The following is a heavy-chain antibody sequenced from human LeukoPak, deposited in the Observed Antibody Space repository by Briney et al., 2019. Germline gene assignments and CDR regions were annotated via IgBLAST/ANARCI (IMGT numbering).Heavy chain of an antibody. D-gene: IGHD1-14*01. CDR3: ARNLYNTGDFES. Sequence: EASVKVSCKASGYTFTNYDINWVRQATGQGLEWMGWMSPNSGNTGYAQKFQGRITMTRDTSISTAYMELSSLRSEDTAVYYCARNLYNTGDFESWGQGTLVTVSS. CDR1: GYTFTNYD. V-gene: IGHV1-8*01. CDR2: MSPNSGNT. J-gene: IGHJ4*02.